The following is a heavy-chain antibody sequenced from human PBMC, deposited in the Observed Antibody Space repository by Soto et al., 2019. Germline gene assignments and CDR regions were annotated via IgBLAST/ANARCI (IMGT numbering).Heavy chain of an antibody. Sequence: GGSLRLSCVASGFTFSTYTMSWVRQAPGKGLEWVSVISGSGGSSGPSYADSVQGRFSISRDNTRNTLYLQMNSLRGEDTAMYYCAKARCSTANCYVPEYWGQGTRVTVS. CDR1: GFTFSTYT. D-gene: IGHD2-2*01. V-gene: IGHV3-23*01. CDR3: AKARCSTANCYVPEY. CDR2: ISGSGGSSGP. J-gene: IGHJ4*02.